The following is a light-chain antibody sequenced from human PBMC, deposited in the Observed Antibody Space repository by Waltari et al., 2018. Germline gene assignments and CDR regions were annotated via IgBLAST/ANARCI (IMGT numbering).Light chain of an antibody. CDR3: GTWDSSLSGAV. V-gene: IGLV1-51*02. Sequence: QSVLTQPPSVSAAPGQRVTISCSGGSSNIGNNYVSWYRQIPGTAPKLQIYENTERPSEIPVRLSGSKSGTSATLDITGLQAGDEADYYCGTWDSSLSGAVFGGGTHLTVL. CDR1: SSNIGNNY. J-gene: IGLJ7*01. CDR2: ENT.